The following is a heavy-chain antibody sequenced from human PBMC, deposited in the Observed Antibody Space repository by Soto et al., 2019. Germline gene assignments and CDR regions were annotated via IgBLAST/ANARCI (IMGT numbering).Heavy chain of an antibody. D-gene: IGHD2-2*01. CDR1: GGSLSSGGYS. Sequence: PSETLSLTCAVSGGSLSSGGYSWSWIRQPPGKGLEWIGYIYHSGSTYYNSSLKSRVTISVDRSKNQFSLKLSSVTAEDTAVYYCARVPTPWGQGTLVTVSS. V-gene: IGHV4-30-2*01. J-gene: IGHJ5*02. CDR2: IYHSGST. CDR3: ARVPTP.